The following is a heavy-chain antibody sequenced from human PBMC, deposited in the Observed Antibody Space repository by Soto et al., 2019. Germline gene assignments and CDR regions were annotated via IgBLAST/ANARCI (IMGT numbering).Heavy chain of an antibody. Sequence: QAHLVQSGPEVKKPGASVKVSCKATGYTFSNFGVSWVRQAPGQGLEWMGWISTSTGNANNAQRVQGRVTMTTDTSKTTAYMERRNLRSDDTAVYFCAKSGNSDPGGWFDPWGQGTLVTVSS. V-gene: IGHV1-18*01. CDR2: ISTSTGNA. CDR1: GYTFSNFG. CDR3: AKSGNSDPGGWFDP. J-gene: IGHJ5*02. D-gene: IGHD1-26*01.